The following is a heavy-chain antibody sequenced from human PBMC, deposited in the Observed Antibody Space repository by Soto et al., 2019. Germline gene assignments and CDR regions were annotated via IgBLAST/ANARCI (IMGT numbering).Heavy chain of an antibody. Sequence: QVQLVQSGAEVKEPGDSVRVSCEASGYTFTAYYIHWVRQAPGQGLEWMGWINPKFGDTTYAQDFQGRVSMTRDMCVSTVYMELSRLTSDDTAKYYCARNMDYYYGPGSGNGHGFWGQGTTVTVFS. CDR1: GYTFTAYY. J-gene: IGHJ6*02. V-gene: IGHV1-2*02. CDR2: INPKFGDT. D-gene: IGHD3-10*01. CDR3: ARNMDYYYGPGSGNGHGF.